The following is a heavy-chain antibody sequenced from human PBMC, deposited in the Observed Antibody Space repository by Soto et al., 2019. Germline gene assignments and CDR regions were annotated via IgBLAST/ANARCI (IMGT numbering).Heavy chain of an antibody. CDR1: GGSISSGGYY. Sequence: QVQLQESGPGLVKPSQTLSLTCTVSGGSISSGGYYWSWIRQHPGKGLEWIGYIYYSGSTYYNPSLKSRVTISVDTSKNQFSLKLSSVTAADTAVYYWARGRYEAKTHIYDFWSGYYSAEYFQHWGQGTLVTVSS. J-gene: IGHJ1*01. D-gene: IGHD3-3*01. CDR2: IYYSGST. CDR3: ARGRYEAKTHIYDFWSGYYSAEYFQH. V-gene: IGHV4-31*03.